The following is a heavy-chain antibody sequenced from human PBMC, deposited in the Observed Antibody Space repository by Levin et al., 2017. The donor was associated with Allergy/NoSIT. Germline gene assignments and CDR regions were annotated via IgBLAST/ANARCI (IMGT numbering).Heavy chain of an antibody. V-gene: IGHV2-5*02. CDR2: IYWDDDK. Sequence: SGPTLVKPTQTLTLTCTFSGFSLSTSGVGVGWIRQPPGKALEWLAVIYWDDDKRYNPSLRSRLTITKATSNNQVVLTMTNMDPVDTGTFYCASTFTYFDLLAGFEEDCWGQGILVTVSS. CDR1: GFSLSTSGVG. J-gene: IGHJ4*02. CDR3: ASTFTYFDLLAGFEEDC. D-gene: IGHD3-9*01.